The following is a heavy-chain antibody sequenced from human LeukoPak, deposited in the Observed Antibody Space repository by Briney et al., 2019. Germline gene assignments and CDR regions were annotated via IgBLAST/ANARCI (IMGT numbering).Heavy chain of an antibody. CDR3: ARLPHSSGYYTGYGMDV. Sequence: ASVKVSCKASGYTFTSYDINWVRQATGQGLEWMGWMNPNSGNTGYAQKFQGRVTMTRNTSISTAYMELSSLRSEDTAVYYCARLPHSSGYYTGYGMDVWGQGTTVTVSS. CDR2: MNPNSGNT. CDR1: GYTFTSYD. J-gene: IGHJ6*02. V-gene: IGHV1-8*01. D-gene: IGHD3-22*01.